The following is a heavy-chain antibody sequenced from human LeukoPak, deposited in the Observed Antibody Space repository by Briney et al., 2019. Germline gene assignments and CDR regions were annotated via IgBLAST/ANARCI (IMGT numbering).Heavy chain of an antibody. J-gene: IGHJ6*03. Sequence: SETLSLTCTVTVGSISSSSYYWGWIRKPPGKGLERIGSIYYSGSTYYNPSLKSRVTISVDTSKNQFSLKLSSVTAADTAVYYCARQGPYYYYYYMDVWGKGTTVTISS. CDR1: VGSISSSSYY. CDR2: IYYSGST. CDR3: ARQGPYYYYYYMDV. V-gene: IGHV4-39*01.